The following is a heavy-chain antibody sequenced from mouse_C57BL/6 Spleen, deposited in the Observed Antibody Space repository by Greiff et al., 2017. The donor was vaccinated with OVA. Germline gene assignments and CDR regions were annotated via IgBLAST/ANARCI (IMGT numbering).Heavy chain of an antibody. CDR1: GYTFTSYW. CDR3: ARASYSRNPYFDY. CDR2: IDPYDSET. J-gene: IGHJ2*01. D-gene: IGHD2-5*01. V-gene: IGHV1-52*01. Sequence: QVQLQQPGAELVRPGSSVKLSCKASGYTFTSYWMPWVKQRPIQGLEWIGNIDPYDSETQYNQKFKDKATLTVDKSTSTAYLQLSSLTSEDSAIYYCARASYSRNPYFDYWGQGTTLTVSS.